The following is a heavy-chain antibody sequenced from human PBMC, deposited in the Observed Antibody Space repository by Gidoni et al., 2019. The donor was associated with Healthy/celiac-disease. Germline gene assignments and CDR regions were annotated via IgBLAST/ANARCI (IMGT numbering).Heavy chain of an antibody. CDR2: ISYDGSNK. V-gene: IGHV3-30*18. Sequence: QVQLVESGGGVVQPGRSLRLPCAASGFTFSSYGMHWVRQAPGKGLEWVAVISYDGSNKYYADSVKGRFTISRDNSKNTLYLQMNSLRAEDTAVYYCAKDRLYYDSSGYYSGGDYWGQGTLVTVSS. CDR3: AKDRLYYDSSGYYSGGDY. D-gene: IGHD3-22*01. J-gene: IGHJ4*02. CDR1: GFTFSSYG.